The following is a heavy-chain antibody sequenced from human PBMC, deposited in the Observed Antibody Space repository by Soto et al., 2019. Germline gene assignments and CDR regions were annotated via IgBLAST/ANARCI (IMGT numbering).Heavy chain of an antibody. CDR1: GGSISSSNW. D-gene: IGHD3-3*01. CDR3: AKSIFGVVISAFDI. V-gene: IGHV4-4*02. J-gene: IGHJ3*02. Sequence: SETLSLTCAVSGGSISSSNWWSWVRQPPGKGLEWIGEIYHSGSTNYNPSLKSRVTISVDKSKNQFSLKLRSVTAADTAVYFCAKSIFGVVISAFDIWGQGTMVTVSS. CDR2: IYHSGST.